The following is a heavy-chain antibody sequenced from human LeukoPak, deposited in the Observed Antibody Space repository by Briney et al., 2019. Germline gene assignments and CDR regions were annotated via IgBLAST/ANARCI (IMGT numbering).Heavy chain of an antibody. CDR1: GFTFSNYA. D-gene: IGHD6-13*01. CDR3: ARDAYSSSWSNFDY. CDR2: ISGSGDNT. Sequence: GGSLRLSCAASGFTFSNYAMSWVRPAPGKGLEWVSAISGSGDNTYYADSVKGRFTVSRDNSKNTLYVQMKSLRAEDTALYYCARDAYSSSWSNFDYWGQGTLVTVSS. J-gene: IGHJ4*02. V-gene: IGHV3-23*01.